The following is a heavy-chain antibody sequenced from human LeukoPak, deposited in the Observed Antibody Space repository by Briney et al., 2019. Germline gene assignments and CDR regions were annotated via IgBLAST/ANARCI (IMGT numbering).Heavy chain of an antibody. V-gene: IGHV3-7*04. Sequence: GGSLRLCCAASGFTFSSYWMSWGRQAPGKGLGWVANIKQHGREKLSVDSVKGRFTISRDNAKTSLYLQMSSLRAEDTAVYYCARGTMSAAGYYYFDYWGQGTQVTVSS. D-gene: IGHD6-13*01. J-gene: IGHJ4*02. CDR1: GFTFSSYW. CDR3: ARGTMSAAGYYYFDY. CDR2: IKQHGREK.